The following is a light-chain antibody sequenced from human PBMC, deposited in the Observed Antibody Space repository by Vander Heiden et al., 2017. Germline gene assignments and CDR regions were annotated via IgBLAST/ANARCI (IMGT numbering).Light chain of an antibody. J-gene: IGKJ2*01. CDR2: KVS. CDR3: MQGTHGCNCET. CDR1: QSLVYSDGNTY. V-gene: IGKV2-30*01. Sequence: DVVMTQSPLSLPVTLGQPASISCRSSQSLVYSDGNTYLNWFQQRPGQAPRRLIYKVSNRDSGVKDRFSGSGEGTDFTLKISRGEAEDVGVYYCMQGTHGCNCETFGQGTKLEIK.